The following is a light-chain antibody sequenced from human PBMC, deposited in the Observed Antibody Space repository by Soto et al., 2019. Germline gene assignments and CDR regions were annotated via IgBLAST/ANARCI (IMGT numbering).Light chain of an antibody. CDR2: DTS. CDR3: LLSYTGTWV. J-gene: IGLJ3*02. CDR1: TGAVTTDHY. Sequence: QAVVTQEPSLTVSTGGTVTLTCGSNTGAVTTDHYPYWFQQKPGQAPRTLIWDTSNKHSWTPARFSGSLLGGQAALTLSGAQPEDEAEYSCLLSYTGTWVFGGGTKVTVL. V-gene: IGLV7-46*01.